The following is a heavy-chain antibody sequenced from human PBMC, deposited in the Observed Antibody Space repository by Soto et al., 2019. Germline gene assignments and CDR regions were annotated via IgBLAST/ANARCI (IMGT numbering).Heavy chain of an antibody. V-gene: IGHV1-18*01. J-gene: IGHJ3*02. CDR3: ARRSDYGDYGSGGTFDI. CDR2: ISAYNGNT. Sequence: QVQLVQSGAEVKKPGASVKVSCKASGYTFTSYGIGWVRQAPGQGPEWMGWISAYNGNTNYAQKLQGRVTMTSDTSASTAYMELRSLRSDDTAVYYCARRSDYGDYGSGGTFDIWGQGTMVTVSS. CDR1: GYTFTSYG. D-gene: IGHD4-17*01.